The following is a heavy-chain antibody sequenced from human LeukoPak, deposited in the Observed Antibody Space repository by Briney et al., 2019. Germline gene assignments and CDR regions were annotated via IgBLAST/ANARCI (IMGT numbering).Heavy chain of an antibody. D-gene: IGHD2-2*02. Sequence: SVKVSCKASGGTFSSYAVSWLRQAPGQGLEWMGRIIPILGIANYAQKFQGRVTITADKSTSTAYMELSSLRSEDTAVYYCARDRLYSHGRKYYFDYWGQGTLVTVSS. CDR2: IIPILGIA. V-gene: IGHV1-69*04. CDR3: ARDRLYSHGRKYYFDY. J-gene: IGHJ4*02. CDR1: GGTFSSYA.